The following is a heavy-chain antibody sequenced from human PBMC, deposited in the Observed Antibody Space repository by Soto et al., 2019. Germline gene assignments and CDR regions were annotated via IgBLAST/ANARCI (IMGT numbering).Heavy chain of an antibody. V-gene: IGHV4-61*01. CDR1: GGSVSSGSYY. D-gene: IGHD3-3*01. Sequence: QVQLQESGPGLVKPSETLSLTCTVSGGSVSSGSYYWSWIRQPPGKGLEWIGYIYYSGSTNYNPSVTRRVTISVDTSKNQFSLKLSSVTAADTAVYYCAREGLLYNAFDIWGQGTMVTVSS. CDR2: IYYSGST. J-gene: IGHJ3*02. CDR3: AREGLLYNAFDI.